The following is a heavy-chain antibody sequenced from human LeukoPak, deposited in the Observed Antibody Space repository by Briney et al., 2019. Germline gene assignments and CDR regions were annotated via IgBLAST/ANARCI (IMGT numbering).Heavy chain of an antibody. J-gene: IGHJ4*02. CDR2: IGTAGDT. CDR3: ARGMGATTQSLFDQ. Sequence: GGSLRLSCAASGFTFSSYDMHWVRQATGKGLEWVSGIGTAGDTYYPGSVKGRFTISRENAKNSLYLQMNNLRAGDTAVYYCARGMGATTQSLFDQWGQGTLVTVFS. D-gene: IGHD1-26*01. V-gene: IGHV3-13*04. CDR1: GFTFSSYD.